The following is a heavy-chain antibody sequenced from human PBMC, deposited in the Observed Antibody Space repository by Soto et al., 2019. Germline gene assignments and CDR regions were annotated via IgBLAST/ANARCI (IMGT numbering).Heavy chain of an antibody. CDR2: ISGGGGTT. CDR3: AKDQAAGGTISRYFQD. Sequence: GGSLRLSCEASGFTFSSYAMSWVRQAPGKGLEWVSGISGGGGTTYYADSVEGRFTISRDNSKNTLYLQVNSLRAEDTAVYYCAKDQAAGGTISRYFQDWGQGTLVTVSS. J-gene: IGHJ1*01. V-gene: IGHV3-23*01. D-gene: IGHD6-13*01. CDR1: GFTFSSYA.